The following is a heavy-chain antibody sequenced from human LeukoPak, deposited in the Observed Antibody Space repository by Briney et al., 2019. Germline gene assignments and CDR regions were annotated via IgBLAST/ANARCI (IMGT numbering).Heavy chain of an antibody. CDR2: ISSSSSYI. Sequence: GGSLSLACAASGFPFSSYSMNWVRQAPGKGLEWVSSISSSSSYIYYADSVKGRFTISRDNAKNSLYLQMNSLRAEDTAVYYCARDLGPAMVRGVIVYWGQGTLVTVSS. J-gene: IGHJ4*02. CDR1: GFPFSSYS. D-gene: IGHD3-10*01. CDR3: ARDLGPAMVRGVIVY. V-gene: IGHV3-21*01.